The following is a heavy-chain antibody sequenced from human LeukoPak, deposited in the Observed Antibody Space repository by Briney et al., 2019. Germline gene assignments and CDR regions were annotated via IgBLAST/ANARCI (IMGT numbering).Heavy chain of an antibody. Sequence: ASVKDSCKTSGYPFTTYEINWVRQAAGQGLEWMGWVHPDTGYADYAQKFQGRVTMTSDTSISTAYMELSSLRSDDTAVYLCARGPRNDPWGQGTLVTVSS. CDR3: ARGPRNDP. CDR2: VHPDTGYA. CDR1: GYPFTTYE. J-gene: IGHJ5*02. D-gene: IGHD1-14*01. V-gene: IGHV1-8*01.